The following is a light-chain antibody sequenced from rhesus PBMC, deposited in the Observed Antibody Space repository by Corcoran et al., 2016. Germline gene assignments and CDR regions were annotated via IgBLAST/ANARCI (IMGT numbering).Light chain of an antibody. CDR1: QSVSSS. CDR2: GAS. Sequence: EIVMTQSPATLSLSPGERATLSCRASQSVSSSLAWYQQKPGQAPRRLIYGASSRATGIPDRFSGSGSGTDFTLTISSLEPEDVAVYYCLQHSNWPLTFGGGTKVELK. J-gene: IGKJ4*01. CDR3: LQHSNWPLT. V-gene: IGKV3-24*01.